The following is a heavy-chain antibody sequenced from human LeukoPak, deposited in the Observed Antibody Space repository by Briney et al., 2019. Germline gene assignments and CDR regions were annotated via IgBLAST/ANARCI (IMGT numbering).Heavy chain of an antibody. Sequence: GESLKISCETSGYSFSYSWIGWVRQVPGKGLEWMGIIHPDDSDTKKAPSFQGRVTISADKSLSITYLQRDNLQASDTAMYYCARLGAADSKAFDFWGQGTMVTVSS. V-gene: IGHV5-51*01. CDR1: GYSFSYSW. J-gene: IGHJ3*01. CDR2: IHPDDSDT. D-gene: IGHD2-15*01. CDR3: ARLGAADSKAFDF.